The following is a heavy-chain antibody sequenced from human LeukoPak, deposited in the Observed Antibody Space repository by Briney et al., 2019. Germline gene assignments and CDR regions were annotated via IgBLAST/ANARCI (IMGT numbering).Heavy chain of an antibody. CDR2: IFSGGST. J-gene: IGHJ4*02. Sequence: PGGSLRLSCTASGFTFSSYTMSWVRLAPGEGLKWVSGIFSGGSTYYADSAKGRFTISRDNSKSTLYLQMNSLRADDTAVYYCAKDRISGDGLWDFGYWGQGTLVTVSS. CDR3: AKDRISGDGLWDFGY. D-gene: IGHD4-17*01. CDR1: GFTFSSYT. V-gene: IGHV3-23*01.